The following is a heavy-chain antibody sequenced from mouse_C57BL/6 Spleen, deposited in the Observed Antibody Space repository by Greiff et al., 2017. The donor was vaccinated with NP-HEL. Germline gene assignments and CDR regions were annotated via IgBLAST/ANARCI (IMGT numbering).Heavy chain of an antibody. CDR3: ARGSSYGWFAY. CDR2: INPNNGGT. D-gene: IGHD1-1*01. J-gene: IGHJ3*01. V-gene: IGHV1-18*01. CDR1: GYTFTDYN. Sequence: VQLQQSGPELVKPGASVKIPCKASGYTFTDYNMDWVKQSHGKSLEWIGDINPNNGGTIYNQKFKGKATLTVDKSSSTAYMELRSLTSEDTAVYYCARGSSYGWFAYWGQGTLVTVSA.